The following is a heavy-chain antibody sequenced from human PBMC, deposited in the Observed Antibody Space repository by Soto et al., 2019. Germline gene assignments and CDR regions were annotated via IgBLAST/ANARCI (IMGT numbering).Heavy chain of an antibody. CDR1: GFIFNEYG. CDR2: IWYDGSNK. CDR3: ARWGCSGSNCNLNQRSYDL. V-gene: IGHV3-33*03. J-gene: IGHJ4*02. Sequence: QVQLVESGGGVVQPGRSLRLSCAASGFIFNEYGMHWVRQAPGKGLEWAAVIWYDGSNKYYADSVKGRFTISRDNSKNKMSLKINSLRAEDKAVYYCARWGCSGSNCNLNQRSYDLWGQGTLVTVSS. D-gene: IGHD2-15*01.